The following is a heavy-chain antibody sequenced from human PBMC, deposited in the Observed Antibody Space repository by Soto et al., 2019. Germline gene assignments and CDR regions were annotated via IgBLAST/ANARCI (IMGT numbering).Heavy chain of an antibody. V-gene: IGHV3-11*01. CDR3: AAEGCISTSCPQNSYYYYGMDV. D-gene: IGHD2-2*01. Sequence: GGSLRLSCAASGFTFSDYYMSWIRQAPGKGLEWVSYISSSGSTIYYADSVKGRFTISRDNAKNSLYLQMNSLRAEDTAVYYCAAEGCISTSCPQNSYYYYGMDVWGQGTTVTVSS. J-gene: IGHJ6*02. CDR2: ISSSGSTI. CDR1: GFTFSDYY.